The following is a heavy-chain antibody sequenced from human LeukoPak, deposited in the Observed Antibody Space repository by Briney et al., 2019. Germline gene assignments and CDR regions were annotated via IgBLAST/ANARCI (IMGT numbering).Heavy chain of an antibody. J-gene: IGHJ4*02. Sequence: GGSLRLSCAASGFSFSTYWMSCVRQAPGKGLEWVANIKQDGSEKYYVDSAKGRFTISRDNAKNSLYLQTNSLRAEDTAVYYCATDLGSSRPNFWGQGILVTVSS. V-gene: IGHV3-7*01. CDR2: IKQDGSEK. D-gene: IGHD6-13*01. CDR1: GFSFSTYW. CDR3: ATDLGSSRPNF.